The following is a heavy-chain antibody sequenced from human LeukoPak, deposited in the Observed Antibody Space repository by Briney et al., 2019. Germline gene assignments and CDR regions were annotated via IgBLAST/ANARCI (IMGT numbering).Heavy chain of an antibody. CDR1: GYTFTDYW. V-gene: IGHV5-51*01. D-gene: IGHD3-22*01. Sequence: GESLKISCKTSGYTFTDYWIGWVRQMPGKGLEWMGIIYPGGSDIRYSPSFQGQVTISADKSISTAYLQWSSLKASDTAMYYCARRGSSGYYYIFDYWGQGTLVTVSS. J-gene: IGHJ4*02. CDR3: ARRGSSGYYYIFDY. CDR2: IYPGGSDI.